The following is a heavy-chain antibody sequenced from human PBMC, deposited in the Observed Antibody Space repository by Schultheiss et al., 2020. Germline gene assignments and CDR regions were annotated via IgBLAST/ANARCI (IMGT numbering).Heavy chain of an antibody. V-gene: IGHV3-30*03. CDR2: ISYDGSNK. J-gene: IGHJ3*02. CDR1: GFTVSSNY. D-gene: IGHD3-10*01. CDR3: ARDYGPMVRGPWGAFDI. Sequence: GGSLRLSCAASGFTVSSNYMSWVRQAPGKGLEWVAVISYDGSNKYYADSVKGRFTISRDNAKNSLYLQMNSLRAEDTAVYYCARDYGPMVRGPWGAFDIWCQGTMVTVSS.